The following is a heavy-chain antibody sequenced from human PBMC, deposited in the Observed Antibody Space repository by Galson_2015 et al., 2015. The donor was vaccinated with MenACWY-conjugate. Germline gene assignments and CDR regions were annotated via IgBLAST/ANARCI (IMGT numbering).Heavy chain of an antibody. D-gene: IGHD4-17*01. J-gene: IGHJ5*02. Sequence: CAISGDSVSSNSAAWNWIRQSPSRGLEWLGRTYYRSKWYNDYAVSVKSRTTINPDTSKNQFSLQLNSVTPEDTAVYYCARETTVTTGNWFDPWGQGTLVTVSS. CDR3: ARETTVTTGNWFDP. CDR2: TYYRSKWYN. CDR1: GDSVSSNSAA. V-gene: IGHV6-1*01.